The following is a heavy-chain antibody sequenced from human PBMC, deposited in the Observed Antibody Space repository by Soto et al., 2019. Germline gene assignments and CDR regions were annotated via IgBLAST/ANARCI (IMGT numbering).Heavy chain of an antibody. J-gene: IGHJ6*02. CDR3: AAELGFGKLSVV. V-gene: IGHV1-69*01. D-gene: IGHD3-10*01. CDR2: IIPLFGTT. CDR1: GDTFKNCV. Sequence: QVQVVQSGVEVRRPGSSVKVSCKASGDTFKNCVISWVRQAPGQGLEWMGGIIPLFGTTDFAQRFQGRLTITTDESPTTAYMELSRLRSDDTATYYCAAELGFGKLSVVWGQGTTVIVSS.